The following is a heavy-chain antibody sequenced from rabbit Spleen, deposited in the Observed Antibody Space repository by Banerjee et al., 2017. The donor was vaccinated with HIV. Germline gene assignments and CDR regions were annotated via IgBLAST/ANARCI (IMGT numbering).Heavy chain of an antibody. Sequence: QEQLVESGGGLVKPGASLTLTCTASGFTLSSSYYMCWVRQAPGKGLEWIGCIYAGSSDDTYYASWVNGRFTISKTSSTTVTLQMTSLTAADTASYFCARDLPGVIGWNFNLWGQGTLVTVS. D-gene: IGHD1-1*01. CDR3: ARDLPGVIGWNFNL. CDR1: GFTLSSSYY. V-gene: IGHV1S45*01. J-gene: IGHJ4*01. CDR2: IYAGSSDDT.